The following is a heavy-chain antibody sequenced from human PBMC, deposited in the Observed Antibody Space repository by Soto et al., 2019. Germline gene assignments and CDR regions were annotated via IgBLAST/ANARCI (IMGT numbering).Heavy chain of an antibody. CDR3: ARESEDLTSNFDY. CDR1: GFTFTRYS. V-gene: IGHV3-21*06. Sequence: EVQLVESGGGLVKPGVSLRLSCAASGFTFTRYSMNWVRQDPGKGLEWVSSISSTTNYIYYGDSMKGRFTISRDNAKNSLYLEMNSMRAEDTAVYYCARESEDLTSNFDYWGQGTLVTVAS. J-gene: IGHJ4*02. CDR2: ISSTTNYI.